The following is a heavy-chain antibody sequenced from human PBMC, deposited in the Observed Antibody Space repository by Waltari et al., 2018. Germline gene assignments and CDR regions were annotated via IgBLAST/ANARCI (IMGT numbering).Heavy chain of an antibody. Sequence: QVQLQESGPGLVKPSETLSLTCTVSGGSISSYYWSWIRQPPGKGLEWIGYIYYSGSTNYNPSLKSRVTISVDTSKNQFSLKLSSVTAADTAVYYCARVILDYYYYGMDVWGQGTTVTVSS. CDR3: ARVILDYYYYGMDV. CDR1: GGSISSYY. V-gene: IGHV4-59*01. J-gene: IGHJ6*02. CDR2: IYYSGST.